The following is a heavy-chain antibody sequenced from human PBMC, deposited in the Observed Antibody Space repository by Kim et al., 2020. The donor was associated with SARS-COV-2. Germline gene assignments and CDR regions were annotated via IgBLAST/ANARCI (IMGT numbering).Heavy chain of an antibody. CDR3: ARGPETVHGRVLGD. CDR1: GGSITNYY. J-gene: IGHJ4*02. V-gene: IGHV4-59*01. CDR2: FSYTGRA. Sequence: SETLSLTCSVSGGSITNYYWNWIRQPPGKALEWIGCFSYTGRAAYNPSLANRVSISADTSKNQLSLKLSSVTAADTAVYYCARGPETVHGRVLGDWGQGSLVTVSS. D-gene: IGHD6-6*01.